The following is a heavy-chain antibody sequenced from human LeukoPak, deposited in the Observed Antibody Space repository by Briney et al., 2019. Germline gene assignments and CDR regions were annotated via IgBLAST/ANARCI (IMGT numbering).Heavy chain of an antibody. CDR3: AREIYDYVWGSYPWLGY. CDR1: GYTFTGYY. Sequence: ASVKVSCKASGYTFTGYYMHWVRQAPGQGLEWMGWINPNSGGTNCAQKFQGRVTMTRDTSISTAYMELSRLRSDDTAVYYCAREIYDYVWGSYPWLGYWGQGTLVTVSS. J-gene: IGHJ4*02. V-gene: IGHV1-2*02. D-gene: IGHD3-16*02. CDR2: INPNSGGT.